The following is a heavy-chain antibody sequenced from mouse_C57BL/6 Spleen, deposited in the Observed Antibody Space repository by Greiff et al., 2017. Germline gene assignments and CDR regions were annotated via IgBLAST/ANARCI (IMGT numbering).Heavy chain of an antibody. D-gene: IGHD2-1*01. V-gene: IGHV1-26*01. CDR2: INPNNGGT. CDR3: ARIGGNYNYAMDY. CDR1: GYTFTDYY. J-gene: IGHJ4*01. Sequence: EVQLQQSGPELVKPGASVKISCKASGYTFTDYYMNWVKQSHGKSLEWIGDINPNNGGTSYNQKFKGKATLTVDKSSSTAYMELRSLTSEDSAVYYCARIGGNYNYAMDYCGQGTSVTVSS.